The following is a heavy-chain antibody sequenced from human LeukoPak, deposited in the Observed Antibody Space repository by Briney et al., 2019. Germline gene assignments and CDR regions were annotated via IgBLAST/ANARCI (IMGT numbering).Heavy chain of an antibody. CDR1: GFTFSSYA. V-gene: IGHV3-23*01. J-gene: IGHJ4*02. CDR2: ISGSGGSK. Sequence: GGSLRLSCAASGFTFSSYAMSWVRQAPGKGLEWVSAISGSGGSKYYAESVKGRFTISRDNSKNTLYLQMNSLRAEDTAVYYCAKAEREWLARRGGFQDYWGQGTLVTVSS. D-gene: IGHD6-19*01. CDR3: AKAEREWLARRGGFQDY.